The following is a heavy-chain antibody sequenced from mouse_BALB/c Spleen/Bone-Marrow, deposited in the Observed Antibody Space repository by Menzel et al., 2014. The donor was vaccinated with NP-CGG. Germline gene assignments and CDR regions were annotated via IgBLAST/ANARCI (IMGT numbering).Heavy chain of an antibody. Sequence: QVHVKQSGPGLVAPSQSLSITCTISGFSLTSYGVHWVRQPPGKGLEWLVVIWSDGSTTDNSALKSRLSISKDNSKSQVFLKMNSLQTDDTAMYYCARCYYGYAMDYWGQGTSVTVSS. CDR1: GFSLTSYG. V-gene: IGHV2-6-1*01. CDR2: IWSDGST. D-gene: IGHD1-1*01. CDR3: ARCYYGYAMDY. J-gene: IGHJ4*01.